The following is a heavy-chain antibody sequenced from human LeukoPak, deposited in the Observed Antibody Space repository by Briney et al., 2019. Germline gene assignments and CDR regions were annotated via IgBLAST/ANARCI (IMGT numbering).Heavy chain of an antibody. CDR1: GYTFSVYY. V-gene: IGHV1-2*02. Sequence: EASVKVSCKASGYTFSVYYIFWVRRAPGQGLERMGWINPNSGGTNYAPEFQGRLTMTRDTSITTAYMELSTLRSDDTAVYYCALIGDHAWFDPWGQGTLVTVSS. D-gene: IGHD3-10*01. J-gene: IGHJ5*02. CDR3: ALIGDHAWFDP. CDR2: INPNSGGT.